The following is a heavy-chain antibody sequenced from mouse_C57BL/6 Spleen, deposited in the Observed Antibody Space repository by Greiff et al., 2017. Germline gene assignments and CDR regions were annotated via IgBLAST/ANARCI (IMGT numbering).Heavy chain of an antibody. CDR3: AKGGTTVVAPAYWYCDV. D-gene: IGHD1-1*01. CDR1: GFSLNSYG. Sequence: QVQLKESGPGLVAPSQCLSLTCTVSGFSLNSYGVSWVRQPPGKGLEWLGVIWGDGSTNYPSALISRLSISKDNSTSQVILKLNSLLTDDTATYYCAKGGTTVVAPAYWYCDVWGTGTTVTVSA. J-gene: IGHJ1*03. V-gene: IGHV2-3*01. CDR2: IWGDGST.